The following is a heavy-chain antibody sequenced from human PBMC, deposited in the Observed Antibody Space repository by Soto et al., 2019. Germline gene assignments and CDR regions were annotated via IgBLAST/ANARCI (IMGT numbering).Heavy chain of an antibody. J-gene: IGHJ4*02. CDR2: ISSSGSSI. CDR1: GFTFSDYY. V-gene: IGHV3-11*01. Sequence: QVQLVESGGGLVKPGGTLRLSCAASGFTFSDYYMSWIRQAPGKGLEWVSYISSSGSSIYYADSVKGRFTISADNPKNSLFLLMNRLRAEDTAVYYCARLDGYNSLFDYWGQGTLVTVSS. D-gene: IGHD5-12*01. CDR3: ARLDGYNSLFDY.